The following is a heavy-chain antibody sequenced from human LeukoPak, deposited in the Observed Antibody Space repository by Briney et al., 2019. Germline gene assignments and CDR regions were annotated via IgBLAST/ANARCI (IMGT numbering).Heavy chain of an antibody. V-gene: IGHV1-8*01. Sequence: ASVKVSCKASGYTFTSYDINWVRQATGQGLEWMGWMNPNSGNTGYAQKFQGRVTMTRNTSISTAYMELSSLRSEDTAVYYCARGPGTTRYLYYYYGMDVWGQGTTVTVFS. CDR2: MNPNSGNT. J-gene: IGHJ6*02. CDR3: ARGPGTTRYLYYYYGMDV. D-gene: IGHD4-11*01. CDR1: GYTFTSYD.